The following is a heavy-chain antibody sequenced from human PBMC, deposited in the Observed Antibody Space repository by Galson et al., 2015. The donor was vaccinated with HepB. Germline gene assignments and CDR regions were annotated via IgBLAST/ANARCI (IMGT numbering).Heavy chain of an antibody. Sequence: SLRLSCAASGFTFSSYAMHWVRQAPGKGLEWVAVISYDGSNKYYADSVKGRFTISRDNSKNTLYLQMNSLRAEDTAVYYCARDFSAQWLAYYYYYGMDVWGQGTTVTVSS. CDR3: ARDFSAQWLAYYYYYGMDV. J-gene: IGHJ6*02. CDR2: ISYDGSNK. D-gene: IGHD6-19*01. CDR1: GFTFSSYA. V-gene: IGHV3-30-3*01.